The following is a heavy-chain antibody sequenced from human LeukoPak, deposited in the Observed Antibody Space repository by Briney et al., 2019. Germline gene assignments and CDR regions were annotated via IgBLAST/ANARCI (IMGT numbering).Heavy chain of an antibody. CDR2: IYYSGST. CDR3: ARKSRYYYMDV. Sequence: SETLSLTCTVSGGSISTNYWTWIRQPPGEGLEFIGNIYYSGSTNYNPSLKSRVTISVDTSKNQFSLKLSSVTAADTAVYYCARKSRYYYMDVWGKGTTVTVSS. V-gene: IGHV4-59*01. J-gene: IGHJ6*03. CDR1: GGSISTNY.